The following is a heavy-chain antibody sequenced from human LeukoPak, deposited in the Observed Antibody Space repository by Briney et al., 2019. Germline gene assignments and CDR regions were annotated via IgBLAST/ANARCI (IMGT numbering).Heavy chain of an antibody. Sequence: GGSLRLSCAASGFTFSSYWMSWVRQAPGKGLEWVANIKQDGSEKYYVDSVKGRFTISRDNAKNSLYLQMNSLRAEDTAVYYCARSGYDFWSGYPLSYHYYMDVWGKGTTVTVSS. V-gene: IGHV3-7*01. J-gene: IGHJ6*03. CDR1: GFTFSSYW. CDR3: ARSGYDFWSGYPLSYHYYMDV. CDR2: IKQDGSEK. D-gene: IGHD3-3*01.